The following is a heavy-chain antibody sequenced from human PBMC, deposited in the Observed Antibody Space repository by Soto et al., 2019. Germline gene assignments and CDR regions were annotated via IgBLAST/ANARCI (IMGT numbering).Heavy chain of an antibody. CDR2: IDPSDSYT. D-gene: IGHD3-22*01. V-gene: IGHV5-10-1*01. J-gene: IGHJ3*02. Sequence: GESLKISCKGSGYSFTSYWISWVRQMPGKGLEWMGRIDPSDSYTNYSPSFQGHVTISADKSISTAYLQWSSLKASDTAMYYCARLYYDSSRYPPVGAFDIWGQGTMVTVSS. CDR3: ARLYYDSSRYPPVGAFDI. CDR1: GYSFTSYW.